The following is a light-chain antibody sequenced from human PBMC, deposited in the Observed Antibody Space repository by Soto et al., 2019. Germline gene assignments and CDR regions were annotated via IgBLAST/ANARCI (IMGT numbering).Light chain of an antibody. Sequence: QSVLTQPRSVSGSPGQSVTISCAGTSSDVGGYNYVSWYQQRPGKAPKPMIYDVTERPSGVPDRFSGSKSGNTASLTISGLQAEDEADYYCCSYAGSYTLVFGGGTKLTVL. J-gene: IGLJ2*01. CDR1: SSDVGGYNY. CDR3: CSYAGSYTLV. CDR2: DVT. V-gene: IGLV2-11*01.